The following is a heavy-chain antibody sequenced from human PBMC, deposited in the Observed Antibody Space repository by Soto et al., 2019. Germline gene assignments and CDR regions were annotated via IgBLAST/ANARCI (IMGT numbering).Heavy chain of an antibody. Sequence: GGSLRLSCAASGFTFRRYWMHWVRQAPGKGLVWVSRINSDGSSTSYAGSVKGRFTISRDNAKNTLYLQMNSLRAEDTAVYYCARGADYDFWSGYYTVDPWGQGTLVTVSS. D-gene: IGHD3-3*01. CDR1: GFTFRRYW. J-gene: IGHJ5*02. CDR2: INSDGSST. V-gene: IGHV3-74*01. CDR3: ARGADYDFWSGYYTVDP.